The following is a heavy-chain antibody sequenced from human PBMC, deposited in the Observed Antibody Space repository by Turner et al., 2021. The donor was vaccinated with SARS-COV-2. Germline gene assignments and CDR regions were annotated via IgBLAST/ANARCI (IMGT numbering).Heavy chain of an antibody. D-gene: IGHD3-10*01. J-gene: IGHJ1*01. CDR3: ATPMVRGVDAFAAYFKH. CDR2: IIPILGIA. CDR1: GGTLSSYA. V-gene: IGHV1-69*04. Sequence: QVQIGQSGGQLKKPGSSVKVSCKASGGTLSSYAISWVRQAPGQGLEWMGRIIPILGIANYAQKFQGRITITANKSTSTAYMELSSMRYEDAHVLYYATPMVRGVDAFAAYFKHWGQGTLVTVSS.